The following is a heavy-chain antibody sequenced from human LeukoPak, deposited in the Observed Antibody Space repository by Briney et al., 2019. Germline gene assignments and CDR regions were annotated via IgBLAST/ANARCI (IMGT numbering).Heavy chain of an antibody. CDR1: GFTFANYA. D-gene: IGHD6-13*01. CDR2: ISGSGGST. CDR3: AKDQKSIAATGYDY. V-gene: IGHV3-23*01. Sequence: QPGGSLRLSCAASGFTFANYAVSWVRQGPGKGLEWVSTISGSGGSTYYADSVKGRFTISRDNSKNTLFLQMNSLRADDTAVYFCAKDQKSIAATGYDYWGQGTLVTVSS. J-gene: IGHJ4*02.